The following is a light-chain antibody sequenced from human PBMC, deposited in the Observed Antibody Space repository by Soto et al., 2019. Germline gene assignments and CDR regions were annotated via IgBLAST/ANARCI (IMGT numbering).Light chain of an antibody. Sequence: EIVLTQSPGTVSLSPGERATLSCRASQSVSNSYLAWYQQKPGQAPRLLIYDASSRATGIPDRFSGSGSGTDLTVTISRLEPEDFAVYYCQQYGSSVLTFGGGTKVEIK. CDR3: QQYGSSVLT. CDR2: DAS. J-gene: IGKJ4*01. V-gene: IGKV3-20*01. CDR1: QSVSNSY.